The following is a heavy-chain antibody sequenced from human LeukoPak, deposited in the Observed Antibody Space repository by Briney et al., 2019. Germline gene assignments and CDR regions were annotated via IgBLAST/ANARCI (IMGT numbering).Heavy chain of an antibody. Sequence: GGSLRLSCAASGFTFSSYSMNWVRQAPGKGLEWVSYIISSSSTIYYADSVKGRFTISRDNAKNSLYLQMNSLRAEDTAVYYCARSYGYGDAFDIWGQGTMVTVSS. CDR2: IISSSSTI. V-gene: IGHV3-48*01. CDR3: ARSYGYGDAFDI. D-gene: IGHD5-12*01. CDR1: GFTFSSYS. J-gene: IGHJ3*02.